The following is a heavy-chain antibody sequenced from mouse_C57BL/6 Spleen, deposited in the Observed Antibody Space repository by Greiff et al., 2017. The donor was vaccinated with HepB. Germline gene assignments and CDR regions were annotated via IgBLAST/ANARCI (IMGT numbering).Heavy chain of an antibody. V-gene: IGHV1-7*01. CDR2: INPSSGYT. CDR1: GYTFTSYW. D-gene: IGHD1-1*01. CDR3: ARGITTDRGAMDY. Sequence: QVQLKESGAELAKPGASVKLSCKASGYTFTSYWMHWVKQRPGQGLEWIGYINPSSGYTKYNQKFKDKATLTADKSSSTAYMQLSSLTYEDSAVYYCARGITTDRGAMDYWGQGTSVTVSS. J-gene: IGHJ4*01.